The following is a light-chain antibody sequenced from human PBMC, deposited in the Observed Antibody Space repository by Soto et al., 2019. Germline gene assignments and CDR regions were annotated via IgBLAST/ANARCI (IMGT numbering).Light chain of an antibody. Sequence: QSVLTQPPSASGSPGQSVTISCTGTSSDVGGYNYVSWYQQHPGKAPKLMIYEVSKRPSGVPDRFSGSKSGNTASLTVSGLQAEDEADYYCSSYAGSNNYVFGTGTNVNVL. CDR3: SSYAGSNNYV. V-gene: IGLV2-8*01. CDR2: EVS. J-gene: IGLJ1*01. CDR1: SSDVGGYNY.